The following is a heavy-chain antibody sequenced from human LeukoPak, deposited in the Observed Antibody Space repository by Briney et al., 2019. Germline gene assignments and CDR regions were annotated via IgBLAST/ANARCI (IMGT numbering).Heavy chain of an antibody. D-gene: IGHD3-22*01. CDR2: IYTSGST. CDR3: ARHGGYDRSGYWFDP. J-gene: IGHJ5*02. CDR1: GGSISGYY. Sequence: SETLSLTCTVSGGSISGYYWSWIRQPAGKGLEWIGRIYTSGSTNYSPSLKSRVTISVDTSKNQFSLKLSSVIAADTAVYYCARHGGYDRSGYWFDPWGQGTLVTVSS. V-gene: IGHV4-4*07.